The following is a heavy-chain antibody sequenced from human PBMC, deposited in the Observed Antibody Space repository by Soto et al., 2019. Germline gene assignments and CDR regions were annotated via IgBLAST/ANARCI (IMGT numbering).Heavy chain of an antibody. V-gene: IGHV1-69*12. Sequence: QVQLVQSGAEVKKPGSSVKVSCKASGGTFSSYAISWVRQAPGQGLEWMGGIIPIFGTANYAQKFQGRVTSAADDATSTAYLELSSRRSEYTAVYYCARSNDLELAPAFDYWGQGSLVTVSS. CDR1: GGTFSSYA. D-gene: IGHD1-1*01. J-gene: IGHJ4*02. CDR2: IIPIFGTA. CDR3: ARSNDLELAPAFDY.